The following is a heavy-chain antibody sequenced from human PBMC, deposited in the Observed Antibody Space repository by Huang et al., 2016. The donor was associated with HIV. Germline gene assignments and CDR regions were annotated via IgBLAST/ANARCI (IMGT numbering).Heavy chain of an antibody. Sequence: QLQLQESGPGLVRPSETLSLTCSVSGGPVNSGYYYGGWIRQPPGKGLEWIASFFDGGNTCYTPSLKRRVSMCVDTSKKRFSLNLSSVTAADTAVYFCARLPFDYVWGTQRQTALDELDVWGQGTMVTVSS. CDR2: FFDGGNT. CDR1: GGPVNSGYYY. J-gene: IGHJ3*01. D-gene: IGHD3-16*01. V-gene: IGHV4-39*01. CDR3: ARLPFDYVWGTQRQTALDELDV.